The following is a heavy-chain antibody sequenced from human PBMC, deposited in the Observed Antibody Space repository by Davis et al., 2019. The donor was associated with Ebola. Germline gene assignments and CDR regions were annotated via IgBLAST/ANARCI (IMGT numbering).Heavy chain of an antibody. J-gene: IGHJ6*02. D-gene: IGHD3-3*01. V-gene: IGHV3-30*03. Sequence: PGGSLRLSCAASGFTFSSYSMNWVRQAPGKGLEWVAVISYDGSNKYYAGSVKGRFTISRDNSKNTLYLQMNSLRAEDTAVYYCARDGFPDDFWSGYYYGMDVWGQGTTVTVSS. CDR2: ISYDGSNK. CDR3: ARDGFPDDFWSGYYYGMDV. CDR1: GFTFSSYS.